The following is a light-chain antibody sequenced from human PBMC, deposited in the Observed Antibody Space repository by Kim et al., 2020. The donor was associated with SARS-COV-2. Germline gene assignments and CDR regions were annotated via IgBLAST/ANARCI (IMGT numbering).Light chain of an antibody. CDR3: QQYATSPET. J-gene: IGKJ1*01. CDR1: PSVSSNF. CDR2: SAS. V-gene: IGKV3-20*01. Sequence: ENVLTQSPDTLSLSPGERATLSCRASPSVSSNFLAWYQHKTGQAPRLLIYSASSRASGIPDRFSGSGSGTDFTLTISTLEPEDFAVYYCQQYATSPETFGQGTKVDIK.